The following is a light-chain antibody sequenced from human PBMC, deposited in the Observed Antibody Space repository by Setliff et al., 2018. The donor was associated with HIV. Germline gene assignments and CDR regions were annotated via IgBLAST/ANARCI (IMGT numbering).Light chain of an antibody. Sequence: SVLTQPRSVSGSPGQSVTISCTGTSSDVGGYNYVSWYQQHPGKTPKLLIYDVIKRPSGVPGRFSGSKSGNTASLTISGLQAEDEADYYCCSYAGSNIPFVFGTGTKVTVL. J-gene: IGLJ1*01. CDR1: SSDVGGYNY. CDR2: DVI. CDR3: CSYAGSNIPFV. V-gene: IGLV2-11*01.